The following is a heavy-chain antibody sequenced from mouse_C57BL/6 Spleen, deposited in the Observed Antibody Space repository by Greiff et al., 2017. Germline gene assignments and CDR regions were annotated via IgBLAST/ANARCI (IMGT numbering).Heavy chain of an antibody. V-gene: IGHV5-4*01. D-gene: IGHD2-12*01. CDR1: GFTFSSYA. J-gene: IGHJ2*01. Sequence: EVKLMESGGGLVKPGGSLKLSCAASGFTFSSYAMSWVRQTPEKRLEWVATISDGGSYTYYPDNVKGRFTISRDNAKNNLYLQMSHLKSEDTAMYYCAREGDSLDYWGQGTTLTVSS. CDR3: AREGDSLDY. CDR2: ISDGGSYT.